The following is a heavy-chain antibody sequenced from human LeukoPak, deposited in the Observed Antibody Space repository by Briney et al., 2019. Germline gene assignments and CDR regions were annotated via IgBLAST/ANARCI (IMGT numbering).Heavy chain of an antibody. CDR1: GYIWTNNW. Sequence: GESLKISCKVSGYIWTNNWIGWVRQVPGKGLEWMGLIYPGHSDTKYSPSFQGQVTFSVDKSINTAYLHWSSLQASDTAIYFCARFAHTSSLDYWGQGTRVTLSS. CDR2: IYPGHSDT. CDR3: ARFAHTSSLDY. V-gene: IGHV5-51*01. D-gene: IGHD2-2*01. J-gene: IGHJ4*02.